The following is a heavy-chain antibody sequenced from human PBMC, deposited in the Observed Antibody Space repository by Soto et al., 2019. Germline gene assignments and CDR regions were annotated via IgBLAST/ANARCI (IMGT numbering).Heavy chain of an antibody. CDR3: AKDLDYDILTGYWRY. J-gene: IGHJ4*01. V-gene: IGHV3-23*01. CDR2: ISGSGGST. D-gene: IGHD3-9*01. CDR1: GFTFSSYA. Sequence: EVQLLESGGGLVQPGGSLRLSCAASGFTFSSYAMSWVRQAPGKGLEWVAAISGSGGSTYYADSVKGRFTISRDNSKNTLSLQMTSLIAEDTAVSYCAKDLDYDILTGYWRYWGHGTLVTVSS.